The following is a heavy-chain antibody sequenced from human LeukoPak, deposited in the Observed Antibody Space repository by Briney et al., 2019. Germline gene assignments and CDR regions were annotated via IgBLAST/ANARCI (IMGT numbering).Heavy chain of an antibody. CDR3: AKATRTIVVDNYFDY. J-gene: IGHJ4*02. Sequence: PGGSLRLSCAASGFTFSSYAMSWVRQAPGKGLEWVSAISDNGGGTYYADSVKGRFTISRDSSTNTLYLQMNGLRAEDTAVYYCAKATRTIVVDNYFDYWGQGTLVTVSS. CDR2: ISDNGGGT. CDR1: GFTFSSYA. V-gene: IGHV3-23*01. D-gene: IGHD3-22*01.